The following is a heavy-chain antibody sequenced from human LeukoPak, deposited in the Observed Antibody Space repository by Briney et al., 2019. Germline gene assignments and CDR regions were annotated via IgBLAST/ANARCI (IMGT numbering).Heavy chain of an antibody. J-gene: IGHJ4*02. CDR3: ELYCSSTSCSPSDY. CDR2: INPNSGGT. D-gene: IGHD2-2*01. CDR1: GYTFTSYG. V-gene: IGHV1-2*02. Sequence: ASVKVSCKASGYTFTSYGISWVRQAPGQGLEWMGWINPNSGGTNYAQKFQGRVTMTRDTSISTAYMELSRLRSDDTAVYYCELYCSSTSCSPSDYWGQGTLLTVSS.